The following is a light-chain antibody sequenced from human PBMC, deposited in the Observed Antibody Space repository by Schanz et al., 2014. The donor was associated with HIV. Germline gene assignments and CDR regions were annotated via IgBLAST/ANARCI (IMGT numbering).Light chain of an antibody. Sequence: ETVLTQSPGSLSLSPGDRATLSCRASQSLTTNYLAWYQQKLGQAPRLLIYGASSRATGIPDRFSGSGSGTDFTLTISRLEPEDFAVYYCQQYGSSPPLTFGGGTKVEIK. J-gene: IGKJ4*01. CDR2: GAS. CDR3: QQYGSSPPLT. CDR1: QSLTTNY. V-gene: IGKV3-20*01.